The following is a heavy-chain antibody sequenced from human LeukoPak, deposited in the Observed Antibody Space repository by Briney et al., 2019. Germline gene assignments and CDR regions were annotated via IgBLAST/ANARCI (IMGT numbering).Heavy chain of an antibody. CDR1: GGSISSYY. V-gene: IGHV4-59*01. J-gene: IGHJ5*02. D-gene: IGHD2-15*01. CDR3: ARATKYCSGGSCYNWFDP. CDR2: IYYSGST. Sequence: SETLSLTCTVSGGSISSYYWSWIRQPPGKGLEWIGNIYYSGSTNYNPSLKSRVTISVDTSKNQFSLKLSSVTAADTAVYYCARATKYCSGGSCYNWFDPWGQGTLVTVSS.